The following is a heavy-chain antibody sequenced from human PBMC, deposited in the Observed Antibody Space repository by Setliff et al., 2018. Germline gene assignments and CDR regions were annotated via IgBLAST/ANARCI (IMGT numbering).Heavy chain of an antibody. J-gene: IGHJ4*02. CDR1: GGSFSGYY. D-gene: IGHD3-9*01. CDR3: ARDSHTYYDILTGYLDFDY. CDR2: ISSSGSTI. V-gene: IGHV3-11*04. Sequence: LSLTCAVYGGSFSGYYWSWIRQAPGKGLEWVSYISSSGSTIYYADSVKGRFTISRDNAKNSLYLQMNSLRAEDTAVYYCARDSHTYYDILTGYLDFDYWGQGTLVTVSS.